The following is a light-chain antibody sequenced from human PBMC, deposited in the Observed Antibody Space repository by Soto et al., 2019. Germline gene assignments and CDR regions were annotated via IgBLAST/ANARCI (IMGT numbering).Light chain of an antibody. V-gene: IGKV3-11*01. Sequence: EIVLTQSPATLSLSPRERATLSCRASQSVSSYLAWYQQKPGQALRLLIYDASNRATGIPARFSGSGSGTDFTLTISSLEPEDFAVYYCQQRSNWPITFGQGTRLEIK. CDR1: QSVSSY. J-gene: IGKJ5*01. CDR2: DAS. CDR3: QQRSNWPIT.